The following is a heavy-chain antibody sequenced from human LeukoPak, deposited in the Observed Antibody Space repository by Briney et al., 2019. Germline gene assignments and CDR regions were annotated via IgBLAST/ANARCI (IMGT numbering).Heavy chain of an antibody. V-gene: IGHV3-11*01. CDR3: ARSIGLTGGGVDV. J-gene: IGHJ6*02. Sequence: PGGSLRLSCAASGFTVRDYNMNWVRQAPGKGLEWVSYITDSGSTIHYADSVNGRFTISRDNAKNSLYLQMNSLRAEDSAVYYCARSIGLTGGGVDVWGRGTTVTVSS. CDR2: ITDSGSTI. D-gene: IGHD3-9*01. CDR1: GFTVRDYN.